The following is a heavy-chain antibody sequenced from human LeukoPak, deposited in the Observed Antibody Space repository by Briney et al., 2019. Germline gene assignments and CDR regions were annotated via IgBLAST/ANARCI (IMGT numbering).Heavy chain of an antibody. CDR2: ISSNGGST. J-gene: IGHJ4*02. Sequence: GGSLRLSCAASGFTFSSYAMHWVRQAPGKGLEYVSAISSNGGSTYYANSVKGRFTISRDNSKNTLYLQVGSLRAEDMAVYYCAREGAVARMTDYWGQGTLVTVSS. D-gene: IGHD6-19*01. CDR1: GFTFSSYA. CDR3: AREGAVARMTDY. V-gene: IGHV3-64*01.